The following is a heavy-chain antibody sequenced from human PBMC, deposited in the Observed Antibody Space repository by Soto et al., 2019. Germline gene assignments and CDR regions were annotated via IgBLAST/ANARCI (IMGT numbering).Heavy chain of an antibody. Sequence: ASVKVSCKASGYTFTIYAMHWVRQAPGQRLEWMGWINAGNGNTKYSQKFQGRVTITRDTSTTTSYMELRNLTSDDTAVYFCARDWRGAEGFDPWGQGILVTVSS. CDR1: GYTFTIYA. J-gene: IGHJ5*02. D-gene: IGHD3-3*01. CDR2: INAGNGNT. CDR3: ARDWRGAEGFDP. V-gene: IGHV1-3*01.